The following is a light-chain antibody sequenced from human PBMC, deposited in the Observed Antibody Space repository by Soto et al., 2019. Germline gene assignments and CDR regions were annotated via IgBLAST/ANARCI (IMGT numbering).Light chain of an antibody. CDR1: SSDVGGHNY. CDR2: EVS. V-gene: IGLV2-14*01. Sequence: QSALTQPASVSGSPGQSITISCTGTSSDVGGHNYVSRYQHHPGKAPKLMIYEVSNRPSGVSNRFSGSKSGNTASLTISGLQPEDEADYHCSSFSSTTTLYVFGTGTKLTVL. CDR3: SSFSSTTTLYV. J-gene: IGLJ1*01.